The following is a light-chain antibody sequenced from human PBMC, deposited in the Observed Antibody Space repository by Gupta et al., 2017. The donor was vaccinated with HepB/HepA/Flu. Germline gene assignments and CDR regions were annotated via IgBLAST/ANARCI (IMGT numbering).Light chain of an antibody. CDR2: GAS. Sequence: DIVLTQSPGTLSLSPGERATLSCRASQSVSSSYLAWYQQKPGQAPRLLIYGASNRATGIPDRFSGSGSGTDFTLTISRLEPEDFAVYYCQQYGTSPKFTFGPGTKVEIK. CDR1: QSVSSSY. V-gene: IGKV3-20*01. CDR3: QQYGTSPKFT. J-gene: IGKJ3*01.